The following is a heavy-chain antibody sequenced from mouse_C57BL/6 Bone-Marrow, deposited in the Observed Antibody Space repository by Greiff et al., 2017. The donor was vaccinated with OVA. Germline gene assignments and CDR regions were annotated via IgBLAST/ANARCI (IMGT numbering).Heavy chain of an antibody. CDR1: GYTFTSYW. CDR2: IDPSDSYT. V-gene: IGHV1-69*01. Sequence: VQLQQPGAELVMPGASVKLSCKASGYTFTSYWMHWVKQRPGQGLEWIGEIDPSDSYTNYNQKFKGKSTLTVDKSSSTAYMQLSSLTSEDSAVYYCALLLRCDYWGQGTTLTVSS. CDR3: ALLLRCDY. J-gene: IGHJ2*01. D-gene: IGHD1-1*01.